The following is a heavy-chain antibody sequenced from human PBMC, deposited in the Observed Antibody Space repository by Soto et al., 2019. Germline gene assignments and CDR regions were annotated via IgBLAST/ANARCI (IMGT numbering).Heavy chain of an antibody. CDR3: ARRAPLTFKRILYGMDV. CDR2: IYYSGST. CDR1: GGSISSSSYY. J-gene: IGHJ6*02. Sequence: KPSETLSLTCTVSGGSISSSSYYWGWIRQPPGKGLEWIGSIYYSGSTHYNPSLKSRVTISVDTSKNQFSLKLSSVTAADTAVYYCARRAPLTFKRILYGMDVWGQGTTVTVSS. D-gene: IGHD1-20*01. V-gene: IGHV4-39*01.